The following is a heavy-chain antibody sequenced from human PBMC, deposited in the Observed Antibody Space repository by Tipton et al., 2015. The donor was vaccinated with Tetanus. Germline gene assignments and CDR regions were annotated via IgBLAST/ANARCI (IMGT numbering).Heavy chain of an antibody. Sequence: QLVQSGAEVKKPGESLKISCKGSGYSFTSYSIGWVRQMSGKGLEWMGIIYPGAPDAIYSPSFQGQVTISADNSIRTAYVQWSSLKASDTAMYYCARHPSQDAFDIWGQGTMVTVSS. J-gene: IGHJ3*02. CDR1: GYSFTSYS. D-gene: IGHD6-6*01. V-gene: IGHV5-51*01. CDR2: IYPGAPDA. CDR3: ARHPSQDAFDI.